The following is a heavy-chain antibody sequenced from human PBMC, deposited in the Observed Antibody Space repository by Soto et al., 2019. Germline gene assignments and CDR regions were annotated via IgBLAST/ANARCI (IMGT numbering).Heavy chain of an antibody. Sequence: LSLTCAVSGGSISSGGYSWSWIRQPPGKGLEWIGYIYHSGSTYYNPSLKSRATISVDRSKNQFSLKLSSVTAADTAVYYCARAKYDYVWGSYRPFYWYFDLWGRGTLVTVSS. CDR1: GGSISSGGYS. V-gene: IGHV4-30-2*01. CDR2: IYHSGST. J-gene: IGHJ2*01. D-gene: IGHD3-16*02. CDR3: ARAKYDYVWGSYRPFYWYFDL.